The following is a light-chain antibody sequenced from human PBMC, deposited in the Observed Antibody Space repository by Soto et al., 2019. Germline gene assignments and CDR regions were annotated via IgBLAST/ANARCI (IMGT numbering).Light chain of an antibody. Sequence: QSVMTQPPSACGTPGQRVTISCSGSSSNIGSNSVNWYQQLPGTAPKLLIYNIDQRPSGVPDRFLGSKSGSSASLAISGLQSEDEADYYCASWDDRLSGPIFGGGTKLTVL. CDR3: ASWDDRLSGPI. CDR2: NID. J-gene: IGLJ2*01. CDR1: SSNIGSNS. V-gene: IGLV1-44*01.